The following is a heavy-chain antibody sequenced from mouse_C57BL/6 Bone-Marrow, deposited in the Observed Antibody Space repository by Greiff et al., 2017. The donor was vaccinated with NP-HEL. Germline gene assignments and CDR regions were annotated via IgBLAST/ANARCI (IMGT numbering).Heavy chain of an antibody. CDR3: ARFYYYGSSYWFAY. V-gene: IGHV1-19*01. J-gene: IGHJ3*01. Sequence: VQLKQSGPVLVKPGASVKMSCKASGYTFTDYYMNWVKQSHGKSLEWIGVINPYNGGTSYNQKFKGKATLTVDKSSSTAYMELNSLTSEDSAVYYCARFYYYGSSYWFAYWGQGTLVTVSA. D-gene: IGHD1-1*01. CDR1: GYTFTDYY. CDR2: INPYNGGT.